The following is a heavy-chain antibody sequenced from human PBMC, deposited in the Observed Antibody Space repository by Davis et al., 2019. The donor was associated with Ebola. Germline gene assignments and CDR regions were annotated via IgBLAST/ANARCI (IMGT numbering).Heavy chain of an antibody. V-gene: IGHV1-8*01. CDR2: MNPNSGNT. Sequence: ASVKVSCKASGYTFTGYDINWVRQATGQGLEWMGWMNPNSGNTGYAQKFQGRVTMTRDTSTSTVYMELSRLRSDDTAVYYCARGADYYDSSGYYQSWYYGMDVWGKGTTVTVSS. D-gene: IGHD3-22*01. CDR3: ARGADYYDSSGYYQSWYYGMDV. CDR1: GYTFTGYD. J-gene: IGHJ6*04.